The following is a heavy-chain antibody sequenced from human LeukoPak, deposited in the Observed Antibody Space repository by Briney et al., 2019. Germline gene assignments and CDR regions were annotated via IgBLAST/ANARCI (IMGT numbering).Heavy chain of an antibody. J-gene: IGHJ4*02. V-gene: IGHV4-59*12. D-gene: IGHD6-13*01. CDR2: IYYSGTT. Sequence: MPSETLSLTCTVSGGSISSYYWSWIRQPPEKGLEWIGYIYYSGTTNYNPSLKSRVTISVDTSKNQFSLKLSSVTAADTAVYYCARSSSWSSDYWGQGTLVTVSS. CDR3: ARSSSWSSDY. CDR1: GGSISSYY.